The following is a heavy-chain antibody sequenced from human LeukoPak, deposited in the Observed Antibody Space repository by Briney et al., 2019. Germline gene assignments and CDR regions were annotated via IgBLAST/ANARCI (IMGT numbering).Heavy chain of an antibody. J-gene: IGHJ4*02. CDR2: IKQDGSEK. CDR1: GFTFSSYR. CDR3: ARDQRWTHHIDY. D-gene: IGHD5-24*01. Sequence: GGSLRLSCAASGFTFSSYRMSWVRQAPGKGLEWVANIKQDGSEKYYVDSVKGRFTISRDNAKNSLYLQMNSLRAEDTAVYYCARDQRWTHHIDYWGQGTLVTVSS. V-gene: IGHV3-7*01.